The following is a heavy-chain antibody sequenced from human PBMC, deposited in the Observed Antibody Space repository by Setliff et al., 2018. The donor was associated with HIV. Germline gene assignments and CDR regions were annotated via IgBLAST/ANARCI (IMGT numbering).Heavy chain of an antibody. CDR3: AVGPRWLPTYFHY. D-gene: IGHD6-19*01. CDR1: GFTFSGYN. CDR2: ITTSSSYM. J-gene: IGHJ4*02. V-gene: IGHV3-21*06. Sequence: GGSLRLSCAASGFTFSGYNMNWVRQAPGKGLEWVSSITTSSSYMYYTDSVKGRFTISRDNAKNSLYLQMNSLRVEDTAVYYCAVGPRWLPTYFHYWGQGTLVTVSS.